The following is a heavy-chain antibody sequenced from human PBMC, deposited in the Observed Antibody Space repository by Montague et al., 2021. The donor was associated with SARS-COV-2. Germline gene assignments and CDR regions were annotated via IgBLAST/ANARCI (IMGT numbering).Heavy chain of an antibody. J-gene: IGHJ2*01. CDR2: IYYSGST. D-gene: IGHD3-22*01. CDR3: ARSPEPMIILIITSLNWYFDL. Sequence: TLSLTCTVSGGSISSGGCYWSWIRQHPGKGLEWIGYIYYSGSTYYNPSLKSRVTISVDTSKNQFSLKMSSVTAADTAVYYCARSPEPMIILIITSLNWYFDLWGRGTRVTVSS. V-gene: IGHV4-31*03. CDR1: GGSISSGGCY.